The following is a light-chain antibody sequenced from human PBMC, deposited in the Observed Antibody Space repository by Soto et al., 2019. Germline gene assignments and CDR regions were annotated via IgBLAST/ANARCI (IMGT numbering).Light chain of an antibody. J-gene: IGKJ2*01. Sequence: EIVLTQSPGTLSLSPGERATLSCRASQSVSSSYLAWYQQKPGQAPRLLIYGASSRATGIPDRFSGSGSGTDFTLTISRLETEDFAVYYCQQYGISLMYTFGQGTQLEIK. CDR3: QQYGISLMYT. V-gene: IGKV3-20*01. CDR2: GAS. CDR1: QSVSSSY.